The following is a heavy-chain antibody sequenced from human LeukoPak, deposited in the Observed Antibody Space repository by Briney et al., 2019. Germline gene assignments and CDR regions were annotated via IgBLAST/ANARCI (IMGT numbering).Heavy chain of an antibody. J-gene: IGHJ6*04. CDR1: GFTFSSYR. Sequence: EGSLRLSCAASGFTFSSYRMHWVRQAPGKGLVWVSRSNSDGSTTNYADSVKGRFTISRDNAKNMLYLQMNSLRAEDTAVYYCARGPTIRDYDFWTMDVWGKGTTVTVSS. V-gene: IGHV3-74*01. CDR3: ARGPTIRDYDFWTMDV. CDR2: SNSDGSTT. D-gene: IGHD3-3*01.